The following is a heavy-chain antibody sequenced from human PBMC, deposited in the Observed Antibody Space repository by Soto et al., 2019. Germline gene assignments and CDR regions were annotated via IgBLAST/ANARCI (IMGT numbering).Heavy chain of an antibody. CDR3: ARDGAVLRYFDYDYWYFDL. CDR2: ISSNGGST. V-gene: IGHV3-64*01. J-gene: IGHJ2*01. Sequence: EVQLVESGGGLVQPGGSLRLSCAASGFTFSSYAMHWVRQAPGKGLEYVSAISSNGGSTYYANSVKGRFTISRDNSKNTLYLQMGSLRAEDMAVYYCARDGAVLRYFDYDYWYFDLWGRGTLVTVSS. D-gene: IGHD3-9*01. CDR1: GFTFSSYA.